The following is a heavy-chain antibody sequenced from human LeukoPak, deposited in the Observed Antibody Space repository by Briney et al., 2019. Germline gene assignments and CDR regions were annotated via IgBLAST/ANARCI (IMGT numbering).Heavy chain of an antibody. CDR1: GFTFSRYW. CDR3: ARDYDNSGYSVRFEY. J-gene: IGHJ4*02. CDR2: IKQDGSER. Sequence: PGGSLRLSCAAPGFTFSRYWMTWVRQAPGKGLEWVANIKQDGSERNYVDSVKGRFAISRDNAKRTLYLQLNSLRAEDTAVYYCARDYDNSGYSVRFEYWGQGTLVTVSS. V-gene: IGHV3-7*04. D-gene: IGHD3-22*01.